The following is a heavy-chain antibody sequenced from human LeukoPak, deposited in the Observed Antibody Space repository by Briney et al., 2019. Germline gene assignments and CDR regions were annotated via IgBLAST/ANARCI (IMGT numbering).Heavy chain of an antibody. CDR3: AREGRWA. Sequence: ASVTVSCKASGYTFTGYYMHWVRQAPGQGGEWMGWINPNSGATNYAQKFQGRFTMTSDTSISTAYMELSRLRSDDTAVYCCAREGRWAWGQGTLVTVSS. V-gene: IGHV1-2*02. D-gene: IGHD4-23*01. CDR2: INPNSGAT. J-gene: IGHJ5*02. CDR1: GYTFTGYY.